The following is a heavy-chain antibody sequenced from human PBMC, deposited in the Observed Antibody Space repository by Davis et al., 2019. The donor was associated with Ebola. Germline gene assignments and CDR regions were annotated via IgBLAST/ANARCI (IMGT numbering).Heavy chain of an antibody. CDR2: IYGGDT. CDR3: ASSVGSYSPLDY. V-gene: IGHV3-69-1*01. D-gene: IGHD1-26*01. Sequence: GESLKISCAASGFTFSPYTMTWVRQAPGTGLEWVTGIYGGDTHYADSVKGRFTISRDNAKNSLYLQMNSLRAEDTAVYYCASSVGSYSPLDYWGQGTLVTVSS. CDR1: GFTFSPYT. J-gene: IGHJ4*02.